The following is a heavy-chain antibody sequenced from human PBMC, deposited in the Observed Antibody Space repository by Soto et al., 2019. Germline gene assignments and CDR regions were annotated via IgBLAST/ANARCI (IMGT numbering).Heavy chain of an antibody. CDR3: AGLPTADPLAGTWGVDV. J-gene: IGHJ6*02. D-gene: IGHD3-16*01. Sequence: QVQLVQYGAEVKKPGSSVKVSCKASGGTFSSYTISWVRQAPGQGLEWMGRIIPILGIANYAQKFQGRVTITADKSTSTAYMELSSLRSEDTAVYYCAGLPTADPLAGTWGVDVWGQGTTVTVSS. CDR1: GGTFSSYT. CDR2: IIPILGIA. V-gene: IGHV1-69*02.